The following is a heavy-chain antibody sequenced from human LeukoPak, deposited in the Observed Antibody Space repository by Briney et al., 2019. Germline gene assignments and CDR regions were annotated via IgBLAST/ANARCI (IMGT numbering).Heavy chain of an antibody. D-gene: IGHD7-27*01. Sequence: ASVKVSCKASGGTFSSYAISWVRQAPGQGLEWMGGIIPIFGTANYAQKFQGRVTITADESTSTAYMELSSLRSEDTAVYYCARGSLNWGYGAFDIWGQGTMVTVSS. V-gene: IGHV1-69*13. CDR3: ARGSLNWGYGAFDI. CDR1: GGTFSSYA. CDR2: IIPIFGTA. J-gene: IGHJ3*02.